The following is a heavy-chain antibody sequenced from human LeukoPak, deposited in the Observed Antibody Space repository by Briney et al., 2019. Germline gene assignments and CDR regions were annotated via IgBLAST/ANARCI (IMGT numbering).Heavy chain of an antibody. CDR3: ARGCSSPTCPYYFDY. Sequence: SVKVSCKASGGTFSSYAISWVRQAPGQGLEWMGRIIPILGIANYAQKFQGRVTITADKFTGTAYMELSSLRSEDTAVYYCARGCSSPTCPYYFDYWGQGTLVSVSS. D-gene: IGHD2-2*01. CDR1: GGTFSSYA. V-gene: IGHV1-69*04. CDR2: IIPILGIA. J-gene: IGHJ4*02.